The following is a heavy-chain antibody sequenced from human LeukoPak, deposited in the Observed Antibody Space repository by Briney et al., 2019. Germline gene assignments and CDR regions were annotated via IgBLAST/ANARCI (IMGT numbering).Heavy chain of an antibody. CDR1: GGSFSGYY. CDR3: ARAIVVVAATVYYFDY. D-gene: IGHD2-15*01. CDR2: INHSGST. V-gene: IGHV4-34*01. J-gene: IGHJ4*02. Sequence: SETLSLTCAVYGGSFSGYYWSWIRQPPGKGLEWIGEINHSGSTNYNPSLKSRVTISVDTSKNQFSLKLSSVTAADTAVYYCARAIVVVAATVYYFDYWGQGTLVTVSS.